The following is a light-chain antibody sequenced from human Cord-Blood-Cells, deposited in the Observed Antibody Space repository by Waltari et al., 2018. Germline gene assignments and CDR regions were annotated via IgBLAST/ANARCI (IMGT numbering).Light chain of an antibody. CDR2: EVS. CDR1: SSDVGSYNL. CDR3: CSYAGSVV. V-gene: IGLV2-23*02. Sequence: QSALTQPASVSGSPGQSITISCTGTSSDVGSYNLVSWYQQHPGKAPKLMSYEVSKRPSGVSNRFSGSNSGNTASLTISGLQAEDEADYYCCSYAGSVVFGGGTKLTVL. J-gene: IGLJ2*01.